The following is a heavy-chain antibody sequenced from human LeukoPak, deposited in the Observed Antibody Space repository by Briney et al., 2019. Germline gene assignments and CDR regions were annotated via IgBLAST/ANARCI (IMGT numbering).Heavy chain of an antibody. CDR3: ARGRSGGNGY. D-gene: IGHD1-1*01. V-gene: IGHV4-34*01. CDR1: GGSFSGYY. Sequence: SETLSLTCAVYGGSFSGYYWSWIRQPPGKGLEWIGEINHSGSTNYNPSLKSRVTISVDTSKNQFSLKLSSVTAADTAAYYCARGRSGGNGYWGQGTLVTVSS. CDR2: INHSGST. J-gene: IGHJ4*02.